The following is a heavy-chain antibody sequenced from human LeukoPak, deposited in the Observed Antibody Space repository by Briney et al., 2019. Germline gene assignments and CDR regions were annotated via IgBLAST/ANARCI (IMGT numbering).Heavy chain of an antibody. CDR3: ARECSGSPNAYFDY. Sequence: GGSLRLSCAASGFTFSSYWMHWVRQAPGKGLVWVSRINSDGSSTSYADSVKGRFTISRDNAKNTLYLQMNSLRAEDTAVYYCARECSGSPNAYFDYWGQGTLVTVSS. V-gene: IGHV3-74*01. CDR2: INSDGSST. D-gene: IGHD1-26*01. J-gene: IGHJ4*02. CDR1: GFTFSSYW.